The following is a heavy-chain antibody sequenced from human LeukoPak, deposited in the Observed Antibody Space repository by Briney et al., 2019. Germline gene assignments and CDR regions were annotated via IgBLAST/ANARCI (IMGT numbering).Heavy chain of an antibody. CDR2: IIPILGIA. Sequence: SVKVSCKASGGTFSSYAISWVRQAPGQGLEWMGRIIPILGIANYAQKFQGRVTITADKSTSTAYMELSSLRSEDTAVYYCARGLQSSSWYTNYYYGMDVWGQGTTVTVSS. CDR1: GGTFSSYA. D-gene: IGHD6-13*01. J-gene: IGHJ6*02. CDR3: ARGLQSSSWYTNYYYGMDV. V-gene: IGHV1-69*04.